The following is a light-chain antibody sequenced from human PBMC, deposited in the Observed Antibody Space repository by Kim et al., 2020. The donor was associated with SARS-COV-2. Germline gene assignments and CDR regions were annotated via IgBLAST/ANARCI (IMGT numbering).Light chain of an antibody. CDR2: LNTDGSH. Sequence: IAWHQQQPRKGPRYLMKLNTDGSHTKGDGIPDRFLGFSSGAEHYLIISSLQSEDEADYYCQTWGLGIRVFGGGTKVTVL. V-gene: IGLV4-69*02. CDR3: QTWGLGIRV. J-gene: IGLJ3*02.